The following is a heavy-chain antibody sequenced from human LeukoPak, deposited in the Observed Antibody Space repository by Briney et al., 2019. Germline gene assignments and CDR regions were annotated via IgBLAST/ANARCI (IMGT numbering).Heavy chain of an antibody. V-gene: IGHV3-66*01. J-gene: IGHJ4*02. CDR3: ATIAY. Sequence: GGSLRLSCAASRFTVSSNYMTWVRQAAGKGLEWVSVIYSGGSTYYADSVKGRFTISRDNSKNTLDLQMNGLRAEDTAVYYCATIAYWGQGTLVTVSS. CDR2: IYSGGST. CDR1: RFTVSSNY.